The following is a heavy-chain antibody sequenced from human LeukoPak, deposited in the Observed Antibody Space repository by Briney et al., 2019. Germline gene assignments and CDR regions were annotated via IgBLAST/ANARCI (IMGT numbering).Heavy chain of an antibody. CDR2: IHHSGST. D-gene: IGHD3-10*01. J-gene: IGHJ5*02. V-gene: IGHV4-31*03. CDR1: GVSISSGGYY. Sequence: PSETLSLTCTVPGVSISSGGYYWSWIRQHPGKGLEWIGYIHHSGSTYYNPSLKSRLIISLDTSKNQFSLKLNSVTAADTAVYYCANYGSGSYRFDPWGQGTLVTVSS. CDR3: ANYGSGSYRFDP.